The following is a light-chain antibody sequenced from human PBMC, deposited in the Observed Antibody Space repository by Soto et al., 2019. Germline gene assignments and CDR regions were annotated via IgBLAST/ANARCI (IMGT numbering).Light chain of an antibody. CDR3: QQYYSHPLT. J-gene: IGKJ5*01. CDR2: FAS. V-gene: IGKV3-15*01. Sequence: EIVMTQSPATLSLSPGERATLSCRASQSVGKYLVWYQQKPGQAPRLLIYFASSLQDWVPSRFSGSGSGKDFTLTISSLQPEDFATYYCQQYYSHPLTFGQGTRLEIK. CDR1: QSVGKY.